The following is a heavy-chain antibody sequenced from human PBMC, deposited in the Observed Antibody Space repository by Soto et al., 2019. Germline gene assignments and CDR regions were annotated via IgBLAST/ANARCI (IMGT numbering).Heavy chain of an antibody. Sequence: ASVKVSCKASGYTFTGYYMHWVRQAPGQGLEWMGWINPNSGGTNYAQKLQGRVTMTTDTSTSTAYMELRSLRSDDTAVYYCARVPRSRGWFDPWGQGTQVTVSS. V-gene: IGHV1-2*02. CDR3: ARVPRSRGWFDP. D-gene: IGHD1-1*01. CDR2: INPNSGGT. CDR1: GYTFTGYY. J-gene: IGHJ5*02.